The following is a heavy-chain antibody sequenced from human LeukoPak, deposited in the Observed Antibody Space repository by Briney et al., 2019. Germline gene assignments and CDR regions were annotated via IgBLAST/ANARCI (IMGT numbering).Heavy chain of an antibody. CDR1: GFSLSTSGVG. V-gene: IGHV2-5*02. D-gene: IGHD5-12*01. J-gene: IGHJ4*02. CDR3: AHSPNIVATILNFDY. CDR2: IYWDDDK. Sequence: SGPTLVKPTQALTLTCTFSGFSLSTSGVGVGWIRQPPGKALEWLALIYWDDDKSYSPSMKSRLTITKETCKKQVVLTMSHMDPVDTATYYCAHSPNIVATILNFDYWGQGTLVTVSS.